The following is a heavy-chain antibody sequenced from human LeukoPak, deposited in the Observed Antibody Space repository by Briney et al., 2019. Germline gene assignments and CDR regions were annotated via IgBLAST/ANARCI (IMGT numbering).Heavy chain of an antibody. CDR3: AKDLFNYYDSSGYRPSYYFDY. CDR1: GFTFDDYA. D-gene: IGHD3-22*01. J-gene: IGHJ4*02. V-gene: IGHV3-9*01. Sequence: GGSLRLSCAASGFTFDDYAMHWGRQAPGKGLEWVSGISWNSGSIGYADSVKGRFTISRDNAKNSLYLQMNSLRAEDTALYYCAKDLFNYYDSSGYRPSYYFDYWGQGTLVTVSS. CDR2: ISWNSGSI.